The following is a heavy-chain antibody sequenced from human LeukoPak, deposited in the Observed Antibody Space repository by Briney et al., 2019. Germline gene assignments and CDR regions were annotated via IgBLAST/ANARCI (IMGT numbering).Heavy chain of an antibody. CDR2: VYYTGSI. J-gene: IGHJ4*02. Sequence: SETLSLTCTVSGGSIKNYYFSWMRQAPGKGLQWIGNVYYTGSINYNPSLTGRVSISVDTSKNQISLRLTSVTAADTAMYHCARVSLGTGVYFFDYWGQGTLLTLS. CDR1: GGSIKNYY. V-gene: IGHV4-59*01. CDR3: ARVSLGTGVYFFDY. D-gene: IGHD3/OR15-3a*01.